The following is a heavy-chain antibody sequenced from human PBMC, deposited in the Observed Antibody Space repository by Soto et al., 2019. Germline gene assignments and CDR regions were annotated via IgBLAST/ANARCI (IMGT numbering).Heavy chain of an antibody. Sequence: QLQLQESGPGLVKPSETLSLTCSVSDDPITSDKYYWGWIRQPPGRGLEWIGSIYYRGNAYYNPSLQTRATISLDKSKSQFSLKLNSVTAADSAVYFCARLEGLATISYYFDFWGPGALVTVSS. CDR1: DDPITSDKYY. D-gene: IGHD5-12*01. CDR2: IYYRGNA. J-gene: IGHJ4*02. CDR3: ARLEGLATISYYFDF. V-gene: IGHV4-39*01.